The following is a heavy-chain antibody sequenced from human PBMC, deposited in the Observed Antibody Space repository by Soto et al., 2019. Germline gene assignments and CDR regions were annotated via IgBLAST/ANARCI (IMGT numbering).Heavy chain of an antibody. CDR2: INSDGSIT. V-gene: IGHV3-74*01. Sequence: EVQLVESGGGLILPGGSLRLSCAASGFTFNTHWMHWVRQAPGKGLVWVSRINSDGSITDYADSVKGRFSISRDHPRNTLYLQMNSLSPEDTAVYYCARAMTSVGAAANGDFWGQGTLVTVSS. J-gene: IGHJ1*01. CDR1: GFTFNTHW. D-gene: IGHD1-26*01. CDR3: ARAMTSVGAAANGDF.